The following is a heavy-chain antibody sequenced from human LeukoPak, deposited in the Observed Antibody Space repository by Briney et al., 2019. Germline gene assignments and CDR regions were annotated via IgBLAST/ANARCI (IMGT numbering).Heavy chain of an antibody. CDR1: GFTFSNYA. D-gene: IGHD1-26*01. Sequence: GGSLRLSCAASGFTFSNYAIQWVRQAPGKGLEWMALISYDESIQYYADSVKGRFTVSRDNSKNTLYLQMDSLRTEDTAVYYCARADLGASNWGQGILVTVSS. V-gene: IGHV3-30-3*01. CDR2: ISYDESIQ. CDR3: ARADLGASN. J-gene: IGHJ4*02.